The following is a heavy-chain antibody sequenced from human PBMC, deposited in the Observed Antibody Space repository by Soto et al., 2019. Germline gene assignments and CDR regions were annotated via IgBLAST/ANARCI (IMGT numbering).Heavy chain of an antibody. CDR3: ASHYCSSTNGYMTQAFDI. Sequence: SETLSLTCTVSGGSISSYYWSWIRQPPGKGLEWIGYIYYSGSTNYNPSLKSRVTISVDTSKNQFSLKLSSVTAADTAVYYCASHYCSSTNGYMTQAFDIWAQGTMFPVS. J-gene: IGHJ3*02. CDR2: IYYSGST. D-gene: IGHD2-2*02. CDR1: GGSISSYY. V-gene: IGHV4-59*08.